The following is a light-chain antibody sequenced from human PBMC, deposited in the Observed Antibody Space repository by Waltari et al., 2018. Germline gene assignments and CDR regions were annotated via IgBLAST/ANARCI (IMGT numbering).Light chain of an antibody. CDR2: GKSDGSD. J-gene: IGLJ3*02. CDR3: QTGGHGTWV. V-gene: IGLV4-69*01. Sequence: QQPERGPRYLMKGKSDGSDSRGDGIPDRFSGSSSGAERYLTISSLQAEDEADYYCQTGGHGTWVFGGGTKLTVL.